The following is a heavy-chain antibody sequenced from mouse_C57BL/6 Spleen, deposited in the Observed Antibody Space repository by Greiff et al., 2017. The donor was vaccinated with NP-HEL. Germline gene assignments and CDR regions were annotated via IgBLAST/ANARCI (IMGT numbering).Heavy chain of an antibody. Sequence: VQLQQPGAELVKPGASVKVSCKASGYTFTSYWMHWVKQRPGQGLEWIGRIHPSDSDTNYNQKFKGKATLTVDKSSSTAYMQLSSLTSEDSAVYYCAMTAGPAWFAYWGQGTLVTVSA. D-gene: IGHD1-2*01. CDR1: GYTFTSYW. V-gene: IGHV1-74*01. J-gene: IGHJ3*01. CDR2: IHPSDSDT. CDR3: AMTAGPAWFAY.